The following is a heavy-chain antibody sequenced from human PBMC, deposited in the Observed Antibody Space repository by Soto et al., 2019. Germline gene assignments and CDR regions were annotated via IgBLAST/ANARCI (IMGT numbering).Heavy chain of an antibody. CDR1: GFTFSSYA. CDR3: AFNSGSGSYYFDS. J-gene: IGHJ4*02. D-gene: IGHD3-10*01. V-gene: IGHV3-23*01. Sequence: EVQLLESGGGLVQPGGSLRLSCAASGFTFSSYAMWWVRQAPGKGLECVSAISGGGETTYYADSVKGRFTISGDNSKNTLYLQMNSLRAEERAVYYCAFNSGSGSYYFDSWGQGTLVTVSS. CDR2: ISGGGETT.